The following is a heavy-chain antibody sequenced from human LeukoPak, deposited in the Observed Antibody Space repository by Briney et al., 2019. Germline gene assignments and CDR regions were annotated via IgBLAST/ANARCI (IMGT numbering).Heavy chain of an antibody. Sequence: ASVKVSCKASGYTFTSYGISWVRQAPGQGLEWMGWISAYNGNTNYAQKFQGRVTMTEDTSTDTAYMELSSLRSEDTAVYYCATVWYSSSWSPRHFDYWGQGTLVTVSS. D-gene: IGHD6-13*01. CDR3: ATVWYSSSWSPRHFDY. V-gene: IGHV1-18*01. CDR2: ISAYNGNT. J-gene: IGHJ4*02. CDR1: GYTFTSYG.